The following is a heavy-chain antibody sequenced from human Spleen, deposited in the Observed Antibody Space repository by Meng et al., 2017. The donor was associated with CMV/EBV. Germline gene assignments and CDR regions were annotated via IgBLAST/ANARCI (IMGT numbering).Heavy chain of an antibody. V-gene: IGHV4-4*07. Sequence: SETLSLTCTVSGGSISSYYWSWIRQPAGKGLEWIGRIYTSGSTNYNPSLKSRVTMSGDTSKNQSSLKPSSVTAADTAVYYCARARAAGGISRYYYGMDVWGQGTTVTVSS. CDR2: IYTSGST. CDR3: ARARAAGGISRYYYGMDV. D-gene: IGHD6-13*01. CDR1: GGSISSYY. J-gene: IGHJ6*02.